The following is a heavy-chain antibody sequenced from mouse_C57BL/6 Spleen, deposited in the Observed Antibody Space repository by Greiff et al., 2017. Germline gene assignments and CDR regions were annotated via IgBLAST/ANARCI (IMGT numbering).Heavy chain of an antibody. CDR2: IDPSDSYT. CDR3: ARFSYDSLFAY. CDR1: GYTFTSYW. J-gene: IGHJ3*01. Sequence: QVQLKQPGAELVKPGASVKLSCKASGYTFTSYWMQWVKQRPGQGLEWIGEIDPSDSYTNYNQKFKGKATLTVDTSSSTAYMQLSSLTSEDSAVYYCARFSYDSLFAYWGQGTLVTVSA. D-gene: IGHD2-4*01. V-gene: IGHV1-50*01.